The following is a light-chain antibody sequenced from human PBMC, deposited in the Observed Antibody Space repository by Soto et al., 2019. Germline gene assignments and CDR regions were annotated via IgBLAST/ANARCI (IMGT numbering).Light chain of an antibody. CDR2: GVS. Sequence: QSVLTQPRSVSGSPGQSVTISCTGTSSDVGGYKYVSWYQQKPGKAPKLIIYGVSRWPSGVPNRFSGSKSGNRASPTISGLQAEDEGDYYCCSYAGGPEVFGTGTKVT. CDR3: CSYAGGPEV. J-gene: IGLJ1*01. V-gene: IGLV2-11*01. CDR1: SSDVGGYKY.